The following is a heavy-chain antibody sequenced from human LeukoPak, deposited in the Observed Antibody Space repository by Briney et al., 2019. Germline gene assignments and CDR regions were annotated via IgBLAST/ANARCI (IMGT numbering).Heavy chain of an antibody. J-gene: IGHJ6*02. CDR2: ISWNSGSI. V-gene: IGHV3-9*01. Sequence: FXDYAMHWVRQAPGKGLEWVSGISWNSGSIGYADSVKGRFTISRDNAKNSLYLQMNSLRAEDTALYYCAKDSSAGTFYYYGMDVWGQGTTVTVSS. CDR1: FXDYA. D-gene: IGHD6-19*01. CDR3: AKDSSAGTFYYYGMDV.